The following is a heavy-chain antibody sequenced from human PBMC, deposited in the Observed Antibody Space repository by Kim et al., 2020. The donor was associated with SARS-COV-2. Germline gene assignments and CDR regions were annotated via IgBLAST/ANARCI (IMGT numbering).Heavy chain of an antibody. CDR1: GGSISSYY. J-gene: IGHJ4*02. D-gene: IGHD3-22*01. CDR2: IYYSGST. V-gene: IGHV4-59*08. CDR3: ARRALDYYDSSGYPYYFDY. Sequence: SETLSLTCTVSGGSISSYYWSWIRQPPGKGLEWIGYIYYSGSTNYNPSLKSRVTISVDTSKNQFSLKLSSVTAADTAVYYCARRALDYYDSSGYPYYFDYWGQGTLVTVSS.